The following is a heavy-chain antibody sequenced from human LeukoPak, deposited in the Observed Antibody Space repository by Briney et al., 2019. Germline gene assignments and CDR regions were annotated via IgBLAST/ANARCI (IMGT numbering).Heavy chain of an antibody. CDR2: ISSSSSYI. V-gene: IGHV3-21*01. CDR3: ASSGMVRGWAFDI. D-gene: IGHD3-10*01. CDR1: GFTFSSYS. J-gene: IGHJ3*02. Sequence: GGSLRLTCAASGFTFSSYSMNWVRQAPGKGLEWVSSISSSSSYIYYADSVKGRFTISRDNAKNSLYLQMNSLRAEDTAVYYCASSGMVRGWAFDIWGQGTMVTVSS.